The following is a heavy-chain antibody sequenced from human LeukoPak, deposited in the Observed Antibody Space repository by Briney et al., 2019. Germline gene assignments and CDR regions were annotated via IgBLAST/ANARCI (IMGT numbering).Heavy chain of an antibody. Sequence: PGGSLRLSCAASGFTFSSYAMNWVRQAPGKGLEWVSAISGGGGTTYYADSMKGRITISRDNAKNSLYLQMNSLRAEDTAVYYCASPLAARLSSDYWGQGTLVTVSS. V-gene: IGHV3-23*01. CDR3: ASPLAARLSSDY. CDR2: ISGGGGTT. CDR1: GFTFSSYA. D-gene: IGHD6-6*01. J-gene: IGHJ4*02.